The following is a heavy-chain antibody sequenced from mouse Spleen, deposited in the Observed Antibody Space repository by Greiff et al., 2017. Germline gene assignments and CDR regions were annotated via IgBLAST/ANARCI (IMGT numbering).Heavy chain of an antibody. J-gene: IGHJ2*01. CDR3: TRYHTTATDY. Sequence: QVQLKESGAELVRPGASVTLSCKASGYTFTDYEMHWVKQTPVHGLEWIGAIDPETGGTAYNQKFKGKAILTADKSSSTAYMELRSLTSEDSAVYYCTRYHTTATDYWGQGTTLTVSS. CDR1: GYTFTDYE. V-gene: IGHV1-15*01. D-gene: IGHD1-2*01. CDR2: IDPETGGT.